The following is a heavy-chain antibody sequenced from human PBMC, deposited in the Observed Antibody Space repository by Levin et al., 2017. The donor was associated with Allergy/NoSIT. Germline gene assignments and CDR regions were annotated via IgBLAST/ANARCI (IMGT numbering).Heavy chain of an antibody. J-gene: IGHJ4*02. CDR3: AKDPRDYVWGSYRQINDY. D-gene: IGHD3-16*02. CDR2: ISGSGGST. V-gene: IGHV3-23*01. Sequence: PGGSLRLSCAASGFTFSSYAMSWVRQAPGKGLEWVSAISGSGGSTYYADSVKGRFTISRDNSKNTLYLQMNSLRAEDTAVYYCAKDPRDYVWGSYRQINDYWGQGTLVTVSS. CDR1: GFTFSSYA.